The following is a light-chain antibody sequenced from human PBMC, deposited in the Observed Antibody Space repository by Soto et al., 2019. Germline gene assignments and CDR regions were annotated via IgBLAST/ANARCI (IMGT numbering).Light chain of an antibody. CDR3: QQSYSNSWT. Sequence: DIHMTQSPSSLSASVGDRVTITCRASQSISSYLNWYQQKPGKAPKLLIYAASSLQSGVPSRFSGSGSGTDFTLTISSLQPEDFETYYCQQSYSNSWTFGQGTKVDIK. CDR1: QSISSY. CDR2: AAS. J-gene: IGKJ1*01. V-gene: IGKV1-39*01.